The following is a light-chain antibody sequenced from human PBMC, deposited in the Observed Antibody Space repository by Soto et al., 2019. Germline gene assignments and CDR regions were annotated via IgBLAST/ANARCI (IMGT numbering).Light chain of an antibody. J-gene: IGLJ3*02. V-gene: IGLV1-47*01. CDR1: SSNIGSNY. CDR2: RNN. CDR3: AAWDDSLSAWV. Sequence: QSVLTQPPSASGTPGQRVTISCSGSSSNIGSNYVYWYQQLPGTAPKLLIYRNNQRPSGVPDRFSGSKSGTSASLAISGLGSEDEADYYCAAWDDSLSAWVFGGGTQLTVL.